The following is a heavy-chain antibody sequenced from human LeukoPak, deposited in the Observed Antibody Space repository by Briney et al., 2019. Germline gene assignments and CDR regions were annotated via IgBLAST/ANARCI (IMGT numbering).Heavy chain of an antibody. Sequence: GGSLRLSCAASGFTFSNAWMSWVRQAPGKGLEWVGRIKSKTDGGTTDYAAPVKGRFTISRDDSKNTLYLQMNSLKTEDTAVYYCTTDPQTDYYDSSGHYYWGQGTLVTASS. D-gene: IGHD3-22*01. V-gene: IGHV3-15*01. CDR1: GFTFSNAW. CDR2: IKSKTDGGTT. J-gene: IGHJ4*02. CDR3: TTDPQTDYYDSSGHYY.